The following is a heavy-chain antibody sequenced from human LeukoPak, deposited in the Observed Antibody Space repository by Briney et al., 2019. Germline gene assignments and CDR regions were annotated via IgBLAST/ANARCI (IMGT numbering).Heavy chain of an antibody. CDR2: ISSSGSTI. J-gene: IGHJ3*02. Sequence: GGSLRLSCAASGFTFSDYYMSWIRQAPGKGLEWVSYISSSGSTIYYADSVKGRFTISRDNAKNSLYLQMNSLRAEDTAVYYCARDKAWGRDAFDIWGQGTMVTVSS. D-gene: IGHD7-27*01. CDR1: GFTFSDYY. CDR3: ARDKAWGRDAFDI. V-gene: IGHV3-11*04.